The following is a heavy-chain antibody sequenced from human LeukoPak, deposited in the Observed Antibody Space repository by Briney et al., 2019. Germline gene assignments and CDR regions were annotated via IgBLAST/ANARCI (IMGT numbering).Heavy chain of an antibody. D-gene: IGHD3-22*01. CDR1: GYTFTGYY. J-gene: IGHJ3*02. CDR3: ARDRYYYDSSGYYPDAFDI. CDR2: INPNSGGT. Sequence: ASVKVSCKASGYTFTGYYMHWVRQAPGQGLEWMGWINPNSGGTNYAQKFQGRVTMTRDTSISTAHMELSRLRSDDTAVYYCARDRYYYDSSGYYPDAFDIWGQGTMVTVSS. V-gene: IGHV1-2*02.